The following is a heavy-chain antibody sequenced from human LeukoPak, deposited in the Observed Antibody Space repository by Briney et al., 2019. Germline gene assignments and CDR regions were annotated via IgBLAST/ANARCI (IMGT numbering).Heavy chain of an antibody. D-gene: IGHD2-2*01. Sequence: SETLSLTCAVSGGSISSGGYSWSWIRQPPGKGLEWIGHIYHSGSTYYNPSLKSRVTISVDRSKNQFSLKLSSVTAADTAVYYCAAVTPAGPSGAFGVWGQGTMVTVSS. CDR1: GGSISSGGYS. J-gene: IGHJ3*01. CDR3: AAVTPAGPSGAFGV. V-gene: IGHV4-30-2*01. CDR2: IYHSGST.